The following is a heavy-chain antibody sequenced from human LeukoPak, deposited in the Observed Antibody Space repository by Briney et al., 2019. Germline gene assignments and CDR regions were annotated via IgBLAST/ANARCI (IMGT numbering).Heavy chain of an antibody. CDR2: IRSSGSTM. CDR3: AREGIVGATSEFFDY. D-gene: IGHD1-26*01. J-gene: IGHJ4*02. CDR1: GFTFSSYS. Sequence: GGSLRLSCAASGFTFSSYSMNWVRRAPGKGLEWISYIRSSGSTMYYADSVKGRFTISRDNAKNSLYLQMNSLRAEDTAVYYCAREGIVGATSEFFDYWGQGTLVTVSS. V-gene: IGHV3-48*04.